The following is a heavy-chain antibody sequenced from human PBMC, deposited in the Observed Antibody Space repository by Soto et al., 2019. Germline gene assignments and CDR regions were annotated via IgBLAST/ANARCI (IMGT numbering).Heavy chain of an antibody. D-gene: IGHD2-2*01. V-gene: IGHV5-51*01. J-gene: IGHJ6*03. CDR3: ARAATSRSYYHMDV. CDR2: IHPSDSDT. Sequence: GESLKISCKGSAGNYINYWIAWVRQVPGKGLEWMGVIHPSDSDTRYSPSFQGQVTISADKSISTAYLQWNSLKASDTAMYYCARAATSRSYYHMDVWGKGTTVTVSS. CDR1: AGNYINYW.